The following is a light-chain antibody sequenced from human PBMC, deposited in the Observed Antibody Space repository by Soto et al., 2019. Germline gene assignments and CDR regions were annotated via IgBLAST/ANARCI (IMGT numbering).Light chain of an antibody. CDR3: AAWDDSLRVVL. Sequence: QLVLTQPPSACGTPGQRVTISCSGGRSNIGGYNYVYWFQQYPGTAPKVLVFGTNLRPSGVPDRFSASKSGTSGSLTISGLRFEDEADYYCAAWDDSLRVVLFGGGTKLTVL. CDR1: RSNIGGYNY. J-gene: IGLJ2*01. CDR2: GTN. V-gene: IGLV1-47*02.